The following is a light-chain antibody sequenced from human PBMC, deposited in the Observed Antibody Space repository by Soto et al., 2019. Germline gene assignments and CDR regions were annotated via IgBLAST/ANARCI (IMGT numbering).Light chain of an antibody. J-gene: IGLJ1*01. CDR3: GSWDSSLSAYV. CDR1: SSNIGAGYE. Sequence: QSVLTQPPSVSGAPGQRVTVSCTGTSSNIGAGYEVHWYHQLPGTAPKLLVSGNGNRPSGVPDRFSGSKSGTSATLGITGFQTGDEADYYCGSWDSSLSAYVFGTGTKVTVL. V-gene: IGLV1-40*01. CDR2: GNG.